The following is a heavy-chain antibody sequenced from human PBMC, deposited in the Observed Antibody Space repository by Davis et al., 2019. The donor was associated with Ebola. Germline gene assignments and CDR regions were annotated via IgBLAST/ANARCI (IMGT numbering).Heavy chain of an antibody. CDR3: ARDNPRVGSSSRGAFDY. CDR2: IIPIFGTA. Sequence: SVKVSCKASGGTFSSYVISWVRQAPGQGLEWMGGIIPIFGTANYAQKFQGRVTITADKSTSTAYMELSSLRSEDTAVYYCARDNPRVGSSSRGAFDYWGQGTLVTVSS. D-gene: IGHD6-13*01. CDR1: GGTFSSYV. J-gene: IGHJ4*02. V-gene: IGHV1-69*06.